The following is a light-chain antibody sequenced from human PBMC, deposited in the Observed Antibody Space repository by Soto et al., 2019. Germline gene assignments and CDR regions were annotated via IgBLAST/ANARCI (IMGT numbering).Light chain of an antibody. Sequence: QSVLTHPASVSGSTGQSITISCTGTSSDVGSYNLVSWYQQHPGKAPKLMIYEGSKRPSGVSNRSSGSKSGNTASLTISGLQAEDEADYYCCSYAGSSTFFYVLGTGTKVTVL. CDR2: EGS. CDR1: SSDVGSYNL. J-gene: IGLJ1*01. CDR3: CSYAGSSTFFYV. V-gene: IGLV2-23*03.